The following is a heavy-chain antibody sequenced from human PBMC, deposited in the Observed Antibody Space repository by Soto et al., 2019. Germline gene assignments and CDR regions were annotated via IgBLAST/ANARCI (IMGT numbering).Heavy chain of an antibody. Sequence: GGSLRLSCAASGFTFSSYGMHWVRQAPGKGLEWVAVISYDGSNKYYADSVKGRFTISRDNSKNTLYLQMNSLRAEDTAVYYCAKDEGGDCSGGSCYTVHYYYGMDVWGQGTTVTVSS. J-gene: IGHJ6*02. CDR2: ISYDGSNK. V-gene: IGHV3-30*18. CDR3: AKDEGGDCSGGSCYTVHYYYGMDV. D-gene: IGHD2-15*01. CDR1: GFTFSSYG.